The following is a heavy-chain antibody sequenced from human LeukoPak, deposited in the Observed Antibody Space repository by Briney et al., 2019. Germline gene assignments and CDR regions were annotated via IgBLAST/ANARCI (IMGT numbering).Heavy chain of an antibody. CDR2: IYYSGSA. CDR1: GGSISSYY. Sequence: SETLSLTCTVSGGSISSYYWSWIRQPPGKGLEWIGYIYYSGSANYNPSLKSRVTISVDTSKNQFSLKLSSVTAADTALYYCAFYAGSYPWFDPWGQGTLVTVSS. V-gene: IGHV4-59*01. J-gene: IGHJ5*02. CDR3: AFYAGSYPWFDP. D-gene: IGHD3-10*01.